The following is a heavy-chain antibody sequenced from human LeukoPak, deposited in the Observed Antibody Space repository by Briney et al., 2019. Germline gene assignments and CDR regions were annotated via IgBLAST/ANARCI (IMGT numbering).Heavy chain of an antibody. D-gene: IGHD6-19*01. CDR1: GGSFSGYY. J-gene: IGHJ4*02. V-gene: IGHV4-34*01. Sequence: SETLSLTCAVYGGSFSGYYWSWIRQPPGKGLEWIGEINHSGSTNYNPSLKSRVPISVDTSKNQFSLKLSSVTAADTAVYCCARTPGPAVADRKESGGNWGQGTLVTVSS. CDR2: INHSGST. CDR3: ARTPGPAVADRKESGGN.